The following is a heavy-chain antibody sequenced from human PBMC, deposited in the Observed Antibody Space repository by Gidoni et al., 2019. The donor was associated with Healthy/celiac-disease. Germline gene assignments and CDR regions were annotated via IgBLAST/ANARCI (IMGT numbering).Heavy chain of an antibody. CDR1: GCTFSSYA. CDR2: IIPIFGTA. D-gene: IGHD5-12*01. CDR3: ARTRRKMATQSFDY. V-gene: IGHV1-69*12. Sequence: QVQLVQSGAEVKKPGSSVTVSCKASGCTFSSYAISWVRQAPGQGLEWMGGIIPIFGTANYAQKFQGRVTITADESKSTAYMELSSLRSEDTAVYYCARTRRKMATQSFDYWGQGTLVTVSS. J-gene: IGHJ4*02.